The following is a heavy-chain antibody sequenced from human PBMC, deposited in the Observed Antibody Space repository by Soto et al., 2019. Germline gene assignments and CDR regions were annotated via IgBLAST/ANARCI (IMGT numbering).Heavy chain of an antibody. D-gene: IGHD2-2*01. CDR1: GFTFSNAW. J-gene: IGHJ4*02. CDR3: TTFDIVVVPAAIRDY. Sequence: EVQLVESGGGLVKPGGSLRLSCAASGFTFSNAWMSWVRQAPGKGLEWVGRIKSKTDGGTTDYAAPVKGRFTISRDDSKNTLYLQMNSLKTEDTAVYYCTTFDIVVVPAAIRDYWGQGTLVTVSS. V-gene: IGHV3-15*01. CDR2: IKSKTDGGTT.